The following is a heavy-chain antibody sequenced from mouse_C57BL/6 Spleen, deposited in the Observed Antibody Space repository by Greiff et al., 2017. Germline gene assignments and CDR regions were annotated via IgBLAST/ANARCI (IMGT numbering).Heavy chain of an antibody. CDR3: ARPSTGIGWYFDV. Sequence: QVQLQQPGAELVMPGASVKLSCKASGYTFTSYWMHWVKQRPGQGLEWIGEIDPYDSYTNYNQKFKDKSTLTVDKSSSTAYMQLSSLTSEDSAVYYCARPSTGIGWYFDVWGTGTTVTVSS. CDR1: GYTFTSYW. CDR2: IDPYDSYT. J-gene: IGHJ1*03. D-gene: IGHD4-1*02. V-gene: IGHV1-69*01.